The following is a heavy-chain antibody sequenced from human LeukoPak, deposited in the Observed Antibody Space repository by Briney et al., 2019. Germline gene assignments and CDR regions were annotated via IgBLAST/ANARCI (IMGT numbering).Heavy chain of an antibody. CDR1: GVSFSDDH. Sequence: PSEALSLTCAVSGVSFSDDHWTWIRQPPGKGREWIGDINHSGNTNYNPSLKSRVTISLHTSKNQFSLKLSSVTAADTAVYYCARGKVWYGELEDAYYFDSWGQGTLVTVSS. J-gene: IGHJ4*02. D-gene: IGHD3-10*01. CDR3: ARGKVWYGELEDAYYFDS. V-gene: IGHV4-34*01. CDR2: INHSGNT.